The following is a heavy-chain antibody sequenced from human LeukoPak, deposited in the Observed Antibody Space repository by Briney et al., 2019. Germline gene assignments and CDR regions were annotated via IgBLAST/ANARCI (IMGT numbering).Heavy chain of an antibody. CDR1: NGSITSGDYY. CDR3: ARELSVVVRPFDY. Sequence: NPSQTLSLTCTVSNGSITSGDYYWSWIRQAAGKGLEWIGRISTSGKADYNPSLKSRVTISVDMSKNQFSLNLNSVTAADTAVYYCARELSVVVRPFDYWGQGTLVTVSS. D-gene: IGHD3-16*02. J-gene: IGHJ4*02. V-gene: IGHV4-61*02. CDR2: ISTSGKA.